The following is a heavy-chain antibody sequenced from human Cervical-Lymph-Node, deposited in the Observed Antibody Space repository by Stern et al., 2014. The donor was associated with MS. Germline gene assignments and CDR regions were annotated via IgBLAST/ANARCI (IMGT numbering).Heavy chain of an antibody. Sequence: MQLVQSGGDLVQPGRSLRLSCAASGFRFDAYAMYWVRQAPGTGLERVSGISWSSGKIGYADSVKGRFTISRDNVKNSLFLQMNSLRSEDAASYYCARAIGFCSGGNCEPYYYYGIDVWGQGTRVTVSS. D-gene: IGHD2-15*01. CDR1: GFRFDAYA. CDR3: ARAIGFCSGGNCEPYYYYGIDV. J-gene: IGHJ6*02. V-gene: IGHV3-9*01. CDR2: ISWSSGKI.